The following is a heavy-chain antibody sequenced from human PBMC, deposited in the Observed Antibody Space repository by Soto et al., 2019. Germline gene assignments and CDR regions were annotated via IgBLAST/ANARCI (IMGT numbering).Heavy chain of an antibody. D-gene: IGHD3-22*01. CDR2: IYHSGST. CDR1: GGSISSNNW. CDR3: ARRTDYYASSGTFDY. Sequence: QVQLQESGPGLVKPSGTLSLTCAVSGGSISSNNWWSWVRQPPGKGLEGIGEIYHSGSTNYNPSLESRVTILVDKSKNQFSLNLSSVTAADTAVYYCARRTDYYASSGTFDYWGQGTLVTVSS. V-gene: IGHV4-4*02. J-gene: IGHJ4*02.